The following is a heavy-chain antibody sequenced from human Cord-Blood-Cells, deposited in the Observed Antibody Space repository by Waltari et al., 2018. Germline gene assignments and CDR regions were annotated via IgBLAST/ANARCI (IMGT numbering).Heavy chain of an antibody. J-gene: IGHJ4*02. CDR2: VNPNRGKT. CDR1: GYTFTSYD. Sequence: QVQLVQSGAEVKKPGASVKVSCKASGYTFTSYDINWVRQATGQWLEWMGWVNPNRGKTCYAQKFQGRVTITRNTSISRAYMELSSRRSEDTAVYYCARGRKYSGSYYVDYWGQGTLVTVSS. D-gene: IGHD1-26*01. V-gene: IGHV1-8*03. CDR3: ARGRKYSGSYYVDY.